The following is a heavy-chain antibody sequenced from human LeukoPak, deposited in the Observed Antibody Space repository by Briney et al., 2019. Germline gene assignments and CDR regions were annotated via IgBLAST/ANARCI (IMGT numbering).Heavy chain of an antibody. V-gene: IGHV4-34*01. J-gene: IGHJ3*02. CDR2: INHSGST. CDR1: GGSFSGYY. D-gene: IGHD3-10*01. CDR3: ARGPDYYGSGSYRAFDI. Sequence: SETLSLTCAVYGGSFSGYYWSWIRQPPGKGLEWIGEINHSGSTNYNPSLKSRVTISVDTSKNQFSLKLSSVTAADTAVYYCARGPDYYGSGSYRAFDIWGQGTMVTVSS.